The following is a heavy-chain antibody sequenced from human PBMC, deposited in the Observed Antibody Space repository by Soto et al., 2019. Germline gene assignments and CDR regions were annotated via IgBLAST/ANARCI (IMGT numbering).Heavy chain of an antibody. J-gene: IGHJ4*02. CDR3: ARGGYCSSTSCHGDY. CDR2: INHSGST. Sequence: SETLSLTCAVYGGSFSGYYWSWIRQPPGKGLEWIGEINHSGSTNYNSSLKSRVTISVDTSKNQFSLKLSSVTAADTAVYYCARGGYCSSTSCHGDYWGQGTLVTVSS. CDR1: GGSFSGYY. V-gene: IGHV4-34*01. D-gene: IGHD2-2*01.